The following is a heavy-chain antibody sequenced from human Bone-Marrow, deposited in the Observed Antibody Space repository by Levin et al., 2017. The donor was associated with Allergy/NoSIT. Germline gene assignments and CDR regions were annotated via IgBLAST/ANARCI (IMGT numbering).Heavy chain of an antibody. V-gene: IGHV4-59*01. D-gene: IGHD3-3*01. Sequence: SQTLSLTCSVSGGSIISSYWSWIRQRPGRGLEWIGHISYSGSANYNPSLKSRVTILLDTSKTQFSLRLSSVTAADTGVYYCTRDYPGVGNDFWGRGTLVTVSS. J-gene: IGHJ4*02. CDR3: TRDYPGVGNDF. CDR1: GGSIISSY. CDR2: ISYSGSA.